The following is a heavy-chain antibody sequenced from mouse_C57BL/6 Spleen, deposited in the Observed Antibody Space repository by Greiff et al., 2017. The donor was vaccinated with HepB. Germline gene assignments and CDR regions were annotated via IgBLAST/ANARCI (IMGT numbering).Heavy chain of an antibody. CDR2: FYPGSGSI. Sequence: QVQLQQSGAELVKPGASVKLSCKASGYTFTEYTIHWVKQRSGQGLEWIGWFYPGSGSIKYNEKFKDKATLTADKSSSTVYMELSRLTSEDSAVYFCARHEERHYYGSRGDYAMDYWGQGTSVIVSS. V-gene: IGHV1-62-2*01. J-gene: IGHJ4*01. CDR1: GYTFTEYT. CDR3: ARHEERHYYGSRGDYAMDY. D-gene: IGHD1-1*01.